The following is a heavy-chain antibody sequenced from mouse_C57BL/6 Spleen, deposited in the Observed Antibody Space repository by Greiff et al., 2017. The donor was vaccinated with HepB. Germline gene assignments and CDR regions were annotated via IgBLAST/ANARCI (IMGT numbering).Heavy chain of an antibody. D-gene: IGHD1-1*01. CDR3: ARDGYGSSPSWFAY. V-gene: IGHV7-1*01. CDR2: SRNKANDYTT. J-gene: IGHJ3*01. CDR1: GFTFSDFY. Sequence: EVMLVESGGGLVQSGRSLRLSCATSGFTFSDFYMEWVRQAPGKGLEWIAASRNKANDYTTEYSASVKGRFIVSRDTSQSILYLQMNALRAEDTAIYYCARDGYGSSPSWFAYWGQGTLVTVSA.